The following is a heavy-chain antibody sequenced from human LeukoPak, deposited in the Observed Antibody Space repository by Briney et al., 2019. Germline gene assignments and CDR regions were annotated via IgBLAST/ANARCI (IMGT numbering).Heavy chain of an antibody. J-gene: IGHJ6*02. CDR3: ARDLTSITMVRGLLGYYYGMDV. V-gene: IGHV3-7*01. D-gene: IGHD3-10*01. CDR2: IQYDGREK. Sequence: QPGGSLRLSCAASGFTFSDYWLSSVRLAPGKGPERVANIQYDGREKWYVDSVKGRFTISRDNAKNSLYLQMNSLRAEDTAVYYCARDLTSITMVRGLLGYYYGMDVWGQGTTVTVSS. CDR1: GFTFSDYW.